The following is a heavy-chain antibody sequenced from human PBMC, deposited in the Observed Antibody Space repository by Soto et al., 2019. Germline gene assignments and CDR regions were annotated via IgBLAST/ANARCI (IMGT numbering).Heavy chain of an antibody. CDR2: INPSGGST. V-gene: IGHV1-46*01. CDR3: ARDRGWGFGVVRTLPLGGMDV. D-gene: IGHD3-3*01. CDR1: GYTFTSYY. Sequence: GASVKVSCKASGYTFTSYYMHWVRQAPGQGLEWMGIINPSGGSTSYAQKFQGRVTMTRDTSTSTVYMELSSLRSEDTAVYYCARDRGWGFGVVRTLPLGGMDVWGQGTTVTVSS. J-gene: IGHJ6*02.